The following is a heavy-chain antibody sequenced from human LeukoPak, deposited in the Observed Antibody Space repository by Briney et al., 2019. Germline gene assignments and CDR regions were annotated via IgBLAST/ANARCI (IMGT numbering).Heavy chain of an antibody. J-gene: IGHJ4*02. CDR2: ISYDGSNK. CDR3: ARDPSEVYYYDSSGYPDY. Sequence: GGSLRLSCAASGFTFSSYATHWAREAPGKGLEWVAVISYDGSNKYYADSVKGRFTISRDNSKNTLYLQMNSLRAEDTAVYYCARDPSEVYYYDSSGYPDYWGQGTLVTVSS. CDR1: GFTFSSYA. V-gene: IGHV3-30-3*01. D-gene: IGHD3-22*01.